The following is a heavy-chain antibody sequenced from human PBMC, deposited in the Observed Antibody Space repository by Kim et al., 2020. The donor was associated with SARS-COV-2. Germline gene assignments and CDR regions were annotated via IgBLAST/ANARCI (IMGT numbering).Heavy chain of an antibody. J-gene: IGHJ4*02. CDR1: GGSISSSSYY. CDR3: ARYTFYGSGSYSWSY. D-gene: IGHD3-10*01. Sequence: SETLSLTCTVSGGSISSSSYYWGWIRQPPGKGLEWIGSIYYSGSTYYNPSLKSRVTISVDTSKNQFSLKLSSVTAADTAVYYCARYTFYGSGSYSWSYWGQGTLVTVSS. CDR2: IYYSGST. V-gene: IGHV4-39*01.